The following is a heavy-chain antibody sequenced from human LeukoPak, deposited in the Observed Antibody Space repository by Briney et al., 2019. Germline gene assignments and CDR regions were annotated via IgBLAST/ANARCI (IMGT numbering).Heavy chain of an antibody. CDR2: MNPNSGNT. Sequence: GASVKVSCKASGYTFTSYDINWVRQATGQGLEWMGWMNPNSGNTGYAQKFQGRVTITRNTSISTAYMELSSLRSEDTAVYYCARDVGFRGAVTTPVPWFDPWGQGTLVTVSS. D-gene: IGHD4-17*01. CDR1: GYTFTSYD. J-gene: IGHJ5*02. V-gene: IGHV1-8*03. CDR3: ARDVGFRGAVTTPVPWFDP.